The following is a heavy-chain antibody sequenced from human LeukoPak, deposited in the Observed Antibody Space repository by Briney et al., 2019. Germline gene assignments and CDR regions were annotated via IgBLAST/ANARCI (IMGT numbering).Heavy chain of an antibody. CDR2: ISFDGSNK. CDR3: AKEMAPEGYSYGYDY. D-gene: IGHD5-18*01. J-gene: IGHJ4*02. Sequence: GGSLRLSCAASGFTFSTYAIHCVRQAPGKGLEWVAVISFDGSNKYYADSVKGRFTISRDNSKNTLYLQMNSLRADDTAVYYCAKEMAPEGYSYGYDYWGQGTLVTVSS. V-gene: IGHV3-30*04. CDR1: GFTFSTYA.